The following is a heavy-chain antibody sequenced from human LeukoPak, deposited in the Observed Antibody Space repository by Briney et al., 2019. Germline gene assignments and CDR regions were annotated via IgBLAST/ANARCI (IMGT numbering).Heavy chain of an antibody. D-gene: IGHD2-15*01. Sequence: PSETLSLTCAVYGGSISSGGHYWSWIRQHPGKGLEWIGYIYYSGTTYYNPSLKSRVTISVDTSKNQFSLKLTSVTAADTAVYYCARVQYYCSGSSRYKAWFDPWGQGTLVTVSS. CDR2: IYYSGTT. CDR3: ARVQYYCSGSSRYKAWFDP. V-gene: IGHV4-31*11. J-gene: IGHJ5*02. CDR1: GGSISSGGHY.